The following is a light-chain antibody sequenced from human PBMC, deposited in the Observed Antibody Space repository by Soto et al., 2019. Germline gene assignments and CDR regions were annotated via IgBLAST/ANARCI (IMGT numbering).Light chain of an antibody. CDR3: ATWDVSLSAWV. V-gene: IGLV2-8*01. J-gene: IGLJ3*02. CDR1: SSDVGAYNY. CDR2: EVS. Sequence: QSALTQPPSASGSPGQSVTISCTGTSSDVGAYNYVSWYQQHPGKAPKLMIYEVSKRPSGVPDRFSGSKSGNTASLTVSGLQAEDEADYYCATWDVSLSAWVFGGGTKVTVL.